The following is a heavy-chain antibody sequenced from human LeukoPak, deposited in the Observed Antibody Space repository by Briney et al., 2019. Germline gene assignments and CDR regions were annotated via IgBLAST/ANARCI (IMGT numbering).Heavy chain of an antibody. CDR1: GGSISISTYY. CDR3: AREVGYYYDSSGYYGWFDP. D-gene: IGHD3-22*01. Sequence: SETLSLTCTVSGGSISISTYYWGWIRQPPGKGLEWIGSIYYSGSTDYNPSLKSRVTISVDTSKNQFSLKLSSVTAADTAVYYCAREVGYYYDSSGYYGWFDPWGQGTLVTVSS. CDR2: IYYSGST. V-gene: IGHV4-39*07. J-gene: IGHJ5*02.